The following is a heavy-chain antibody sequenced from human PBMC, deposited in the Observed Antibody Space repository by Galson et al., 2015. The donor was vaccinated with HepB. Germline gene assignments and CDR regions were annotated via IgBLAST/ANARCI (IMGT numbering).Heavy chain of an antibody. CDR3: ARAFARYCGGDCSPFDY. V-gene: IGHV1-69*13. CDR1: GGTFSSYA. D-gene: IGHD2-21*02. Sequence: SVKVSCKASGGTFSSYAISWVRQAPGQGLEWMGGIIPIFGTANYARKFQGRVTITADESTSTAYMELSSLRSEDTAVYYCARAFARYCGGDCSPFDYWGQGTLVTVSS. J-gene: IGHJ4*02. CDR2: IIPIFGTA.